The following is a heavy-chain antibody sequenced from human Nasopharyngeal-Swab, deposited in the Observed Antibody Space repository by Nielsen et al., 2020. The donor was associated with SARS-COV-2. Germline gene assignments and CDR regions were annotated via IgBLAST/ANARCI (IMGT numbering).Heavy chain of an antibody. Sequence: GESLKISCKGSGYSFTSYWIAWVRQMPGKGLEWMGLIYPRDSDTSYSPSFQGQVTISADNTISSAYLQWSSLKASDTAMYYCVRPEGVATSFKYYFQYGMDVWGQGTMVTVPS. CDR3: VRPEGVATSFKYYFQYGMDV. CDR2: IYPRDSDT. D-gene: IGHD5-12*01. CDR1: GYSFTSYW. V-gene: IGHV5-51*01. J-gene: IGHJ6*02.